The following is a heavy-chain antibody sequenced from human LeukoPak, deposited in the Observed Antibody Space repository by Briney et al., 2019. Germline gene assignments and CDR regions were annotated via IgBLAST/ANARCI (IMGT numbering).Heavy chain of an antibody. CDR3: ARGPWGMDV. CDR1: GFTFSSYS. V-gene: IGHV3-48*02. J-gene: IGHJ6*02. Sequence: GGSLRLSCAASGFTFSSYSMTWVCQAPGKGLEWIAYISSRSNTIQYADSVKGRFTISRDNAKNSLYLEMNSLRDEDTAVYYCARGPWGMDVWGQGTTVTVSS. CDR2: ISSRSNTI.